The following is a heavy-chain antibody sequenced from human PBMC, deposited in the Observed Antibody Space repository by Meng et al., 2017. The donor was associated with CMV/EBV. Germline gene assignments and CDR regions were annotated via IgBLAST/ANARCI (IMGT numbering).Heavy chain of an antibody. J-gene: IGHJ4*02. CDR2: IYYSGST. CDR1: GASISSSSYY. V-gene: IGHV4-39*07. D-gene: IGHD6-13*01. CDR3: ARERGYSSPRFDY. Sequence: QRQLQESGHDLGRPSGTLSLSCPVSGASISSSSYYWGWIRQPPGKGLEWIGSIYYSGSTYYNPSLKSRVTISVDTSKNQFSLKLSSVTAADTAVYYCARERGYSSPRFDYWGQGTLVTVSS.